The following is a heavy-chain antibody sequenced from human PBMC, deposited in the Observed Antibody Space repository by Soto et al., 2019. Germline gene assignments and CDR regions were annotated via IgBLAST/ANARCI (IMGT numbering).Heavy chain of an antibody. Sequence: QVQLVQSGAEVKKPGSSVKVSCTASGGTFSSSAISWVRQAPGQGLALMGGIIPICGTAKYAQKFQGIVTITADESTRTAYMELSSRRSEDTAVYYCARQGSMVRGYNWFDPWGQGTLVTVSS. J-gene: IGHJ5*02. D-gene: IGHD3-10*01. CDR1: GGTFSSSA. CDR3: ARQGSMVRGYNWFDP. V-gene: IGHV1-69*01. CDR2: IIPICGTA.